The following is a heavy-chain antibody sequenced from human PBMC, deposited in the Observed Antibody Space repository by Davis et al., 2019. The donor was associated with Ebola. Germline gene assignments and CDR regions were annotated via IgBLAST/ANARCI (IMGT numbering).Heavy chain of an antibody. V-gene: IGHV3-23*01. J-gene: IGHJ4*02. CDR2: ISDSAGST. Sequence: GESLKISCAASGFTFSNYAMNWVRQAPGKGLEWVSTISDSAGSTYYADSVKGRFTVSRDNSKNTLYLQMNSLRAEDTAVYYCAKVEIAAAGYWGQGTLVTVSS. D-gene: IGHD6-13*01. CDR3: AKVEIAAAGY. CDR1: GFTFSNYA.